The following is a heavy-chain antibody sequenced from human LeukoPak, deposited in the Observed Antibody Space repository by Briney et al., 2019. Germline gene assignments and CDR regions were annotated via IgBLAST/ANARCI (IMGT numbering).Heavy chain of an antibody. CDR1: GGSNSSYY. V-gene: IGHV4-59*01. J-gene: IGHJ4*02. Sequence: SETLSLTCTVSGGSNSSYYWSWIRQPPGKGLEWIGYIYYSGSTNYNPSLKSRVTISVDTSKNQFSLKLSSVTAADTAVYYCARREYSSGWLDYWGQGTLVTVSS. CDR3: ARREYSSGWLDY. D-gene: IGHD6-19*01. CDR2: IYYSGST.